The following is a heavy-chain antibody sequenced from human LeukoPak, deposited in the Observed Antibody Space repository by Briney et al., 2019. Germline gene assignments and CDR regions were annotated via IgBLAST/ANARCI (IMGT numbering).Heavy chain of an antibody. CDR3: ARAHQKGYSYGYDAFDI. Sequence: SQTLSLTCAISGDSVSSNSAGWSWIRQSPSRGLEWLGRTYYRSKWFHDYAGHVQSRIVINPDTSRNQFSLQLNSVTPEDTAVYYCARAHQKGYSYGYDAFDIWGQGTMVTVSS. V-gene: IGHV6-1*01. J-gene: IGHJ3*02. CDR2: TYYRSKWFH. CDR1: GDSVSSNSAG. D-gene: IGHD5-18*01.